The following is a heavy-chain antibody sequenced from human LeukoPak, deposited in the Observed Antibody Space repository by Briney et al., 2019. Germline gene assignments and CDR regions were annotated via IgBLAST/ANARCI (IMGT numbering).Heavy chain of an antibody. Sequence: SETLPLTCTVSGGSISSYYWSWIRQPPGKGLEWIGYIYYSGSTNYNPSLKSRVTISVDTSKNQFSLKLSSVTAADTAVYYCARTPQADYYMDVWGKGTTVTISS. V-gene: IGHV4-59*01. CDR1: GGSISSYY. J-gene: IGHJ6*03. CDR3: ARTPQADYYMDV. CDR2: IYYSGST.